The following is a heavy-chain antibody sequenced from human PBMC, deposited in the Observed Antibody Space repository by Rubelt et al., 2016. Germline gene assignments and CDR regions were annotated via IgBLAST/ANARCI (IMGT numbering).Heavy chain of an antibody. J-gene: IGHJ6*02. CDR2: ITGDGRST. V-gene: IGHV3-74*01. CDR3: VRGGVDV. CDR1: GFTFSNYW. Sequence: EVQLVESGGGLVQPGGSLRLSCAASGFTFSNYWMHWVRQAPGKGLVWVARITGDGRSTDYADSVQGGFTSSCDNAKNTLYLQMNSLRAEDTATYYCVRGGVDVWGQGTTVTVSS.